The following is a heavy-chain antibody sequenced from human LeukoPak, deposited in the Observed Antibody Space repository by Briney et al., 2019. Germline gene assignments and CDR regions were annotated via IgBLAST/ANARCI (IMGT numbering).Heavy chain of an antibody. V-gene: IGHV4-30-2*01. CDR3: ARAARNDYGDPNWFDP. D-gene: IGHD4-17*01. CDR2: IYHSGST. J-gene: IGHJ5*02. Sequence: PSETLSLTCAVSGGSISSGGYSWSWTRQPPGKGLEWIGYIYHSGSTYYNPSLKSRVTISVDRSKNQFSLKLSSVTAADTAVYYCARAARNDYGDPNWFDPWGQGTLVTVSS. CDR1: GGSISSGGYS.